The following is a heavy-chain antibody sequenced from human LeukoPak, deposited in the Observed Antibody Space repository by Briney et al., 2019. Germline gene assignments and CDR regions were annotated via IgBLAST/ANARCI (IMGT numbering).Heavy chain of an antibody. Sequence: GGSLRLSCAASGFTFSSYNMHWVRQAPGKRLEWVSSIVGSGISIYYADSVKGRFTISRDNAKNSLSLQMSSLRAEDTAVYYCASQMGLEYWGQGALVTVSS. CDR3: ASQMGLEY. D-gene: IGHD2-8*01. J-gene: IGHJ4*02. CDR2: IVGSGISI. V-gene: IGHV3-21*01. CDR1: GFTFSSYN.